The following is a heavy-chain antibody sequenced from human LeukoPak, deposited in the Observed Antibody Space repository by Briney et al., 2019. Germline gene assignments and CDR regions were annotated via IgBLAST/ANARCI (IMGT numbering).Heavy chain of an antibody. CDR1: GDSVSSYTAA. CDR3: TRGPDVTGAGTAFDY. V-gene: IGHV6-1*01. J-gene: IGHJ4*02. Sequence: SQTLSLTCDISGDSVSSYTAAWNWIRQSPSGGLEWLGRTYYRSKWFSGYAVSVESRITINAGTSKNQFSLQLNSVTPEDSAVYYCTRGPDVTGAGTAFDYWGQGALVTVSS. D-gene: IGHD6-13*01. CDR2: TYYRSKWFS.